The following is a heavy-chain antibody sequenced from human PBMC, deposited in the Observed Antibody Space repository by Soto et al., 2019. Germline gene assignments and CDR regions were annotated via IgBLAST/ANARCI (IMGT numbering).Heavy chain of an antibody. V-gene: IGHV3-33*01. CDR3: ARDNSTTQGYYYYYYGMDV. CDR1: GFTFSSYG. D-gene: IGHD4-4*01. Sequence: QVQLVESGGGVVQPGRSLRLSCAASGFTFSSYGMHWVRQAPGKGLEWVAVIWYDGSNKYYADSVKGRFTNSRDNSKNTLYLQMNSLRAEDTAVYYCARDNSTTQGYYYYYYGMDVWGQGTTVTVSS. CDR2: IWYDGSNK. J-gene: IGHJ6*02.